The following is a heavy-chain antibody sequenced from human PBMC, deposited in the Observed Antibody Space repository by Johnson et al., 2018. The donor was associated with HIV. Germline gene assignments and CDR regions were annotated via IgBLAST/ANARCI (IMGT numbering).Heavy chain of an antibody. Sequence: QVQLVESGGGVVQPGRSLRLSCAASGFTFSSYGIHWVRQAPGKGLEWVAVISYDGSNQYYADSVKGRFTISRDNSKNTVFLQMNSLRPEDTAMYYCAAYYDFWSGSYTSGFDIWGQGTLVTVSS. J-gene: IGHJ3*02. D-gene: IGHD3-3*01. CDR1: GFTFSSYG. V-gene: IGHV3-30*19. CDR2: ISYDGSNQ. CDR3: AAYYDFWSGSYTSGFDI.